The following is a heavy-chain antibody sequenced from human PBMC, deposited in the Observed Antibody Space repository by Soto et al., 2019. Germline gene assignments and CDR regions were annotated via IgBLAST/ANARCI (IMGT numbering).Heavy chain of an antibody. J-gene: IGHJ6*02. D-gene: IGHD3-22*01. Sequence: PSVTICLCWTVAWGNSGNISYCWGWNRKPPGKGLEWIGSIYYSGSNYYNPSLKSRVTISVDTSKNQFSLKLSSVTAADTAVYYCARHDLDSSGYYSNYYYGMGVWGQGTTVTLSS. CDR3: ARHDLDSSGYYSNYYYGMGV. V-gene: IGHV4-39*01. CDR2: IYYSGSN. CDR1: WGNSGNISYC.